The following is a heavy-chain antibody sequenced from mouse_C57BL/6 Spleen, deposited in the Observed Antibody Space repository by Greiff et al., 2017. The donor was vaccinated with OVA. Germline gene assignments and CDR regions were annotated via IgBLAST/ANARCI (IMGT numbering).Heavy chain of an antibody. J-gene: IGHJ3*01. D-gene: IGHD2-1*01. V-gene: IGHV1-42*01. Sequence: VQLQQPGAELVKPGASVKISCKASGYSFTGYYMNWVKQSPEKSLEWIGEINPSTGGTTYNQKFKAKATLTVDKSSSTAYMQLKSLTSEDSAVYYCARVGGNAWFAYWGQGTLVTVSA. CDR1: GYSFTGYY. CDR3: ARVGGNAWFAY. CDR2: INPSTGGT.